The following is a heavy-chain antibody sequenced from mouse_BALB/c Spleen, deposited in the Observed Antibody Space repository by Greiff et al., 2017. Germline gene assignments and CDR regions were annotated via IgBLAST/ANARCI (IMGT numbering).Heavy chain of an antibody. D-gene: IGHD1-2*01. Sequence: VHVKQSGTVLARPGASVKMSCKASGYSFTSYWMHWVKQRPGQGLEWIGAIYPGNSDTSYNQKFKGKAKLTAVTSASTAYMELSSLTNEDSAVYYSTLITTATTSLDYWGQGTTLTVSA. J-gene: IGHJ2*01. CDR1: GYSFTSYW. V-gene: IGHV1-5*01. CDR3: TLITTATTSLDY. CDR2: IYPGNSDT.